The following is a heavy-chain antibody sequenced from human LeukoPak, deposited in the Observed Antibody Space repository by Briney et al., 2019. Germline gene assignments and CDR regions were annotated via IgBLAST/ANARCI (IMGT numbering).Heavy chain of an antibody. CDR3: ARVIYLGDSSGFYYYYGMDV. CDR2: ISSSSSTI. CDR1: GFTFSSYS. J-gene: IGHJ6*02. V-gene: IGHV3-48*01. D-gene: IGHD3-22*01. Sequence: GGSLRLSCAASGFTFSSYSMNWVRQAPGKGLEWVSYISSSSSTIYYADSVKGRFTISRDNAKNSLYLQMNSLRAEDTAVYYCARVIYLGDSSGFYYYYGMDVWGQGTTVTVSS.